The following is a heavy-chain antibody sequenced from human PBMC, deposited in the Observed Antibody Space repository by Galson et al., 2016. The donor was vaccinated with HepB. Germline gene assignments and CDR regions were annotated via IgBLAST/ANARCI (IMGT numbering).Heavy chain of an antibody. CDR1: GFTVRSNY. CDR2: VYAGGNT. D-gene: IGHD6-19*01. CDR3: ARDLDVEESSGWYDAFDL. J-gene: IGHJ3*01. Sequence: SLRLSCAVTGFTVRSNYVGWVRHGPEKGLEWVAIVYAGGNTNYADSVKGRFTISRDNAKNSLYLQMNSLRAEDTAVYYCARDLDVEESSGWYDAFDLWGQGTMVTVSS. V-gene: IGHV3-53*01.